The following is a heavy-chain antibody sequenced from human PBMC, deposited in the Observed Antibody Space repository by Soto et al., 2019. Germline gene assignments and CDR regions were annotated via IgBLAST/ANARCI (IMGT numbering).Heavy chain of an antibody. Sequence: QVQLVQSGAEVKKPGSSVKVSCKASGGTFSSYAISWVRQAPGQGLEWMGGIIPIFGTANYAQKFQGRVTITADESTCTAYMELSSLRSEDTAVYYCATVYSSTTVVTVFDYWGQGTLVTVSS. V-gene: IGHV1-69*01. CDR3: ATVYSSTTVVTVFDY. CDR2: IIPIFGTA. D-gene: IGHD2-15*01. J-gene: IGHJ4*02. CDR1: GGTFSSYA.